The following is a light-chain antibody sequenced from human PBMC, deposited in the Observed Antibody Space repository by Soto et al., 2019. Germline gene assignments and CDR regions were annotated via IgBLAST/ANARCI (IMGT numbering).Light chain of an antibody. CDR1: SSDVVGYNH. CDR3: NSHTSSNTRV. V-gene: IGLV2-14*01. J-gene: IGLJ1*01. Sequence: ALTQPASVSGSPGQSITISCTGTSSDVVGYNHVSWYQHHPGKAPKLMIYEVSNRPSGVSNRFSGSKSGNTASLTISGLQADDEADYYCNSHTSSNTRVFGTGTKVTVL. CDR2: EVS.